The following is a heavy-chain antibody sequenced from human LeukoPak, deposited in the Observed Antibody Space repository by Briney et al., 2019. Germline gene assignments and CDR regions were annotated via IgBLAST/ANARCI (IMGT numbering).Heavy chain of an antibody. CDR3: AKDLGVNGDYVSLLDY. D-gene: IGHD4-17*01. J-gene: IGHJ4*02. CDR2: IKLDGSEE. V-gene: IGHV3-7*01. Sequence: GGSLRLSCAASGFSLSNYWMSWVRQAPGKGLEWVAKIKLDGSEEYYVDSVKGRFIISRDNSKNTLYLQMNSLRAADTAVYYCAKDLGVNGDYVSLLDYWGQGTLVTVSS. CDR1: GFSLSNYW.